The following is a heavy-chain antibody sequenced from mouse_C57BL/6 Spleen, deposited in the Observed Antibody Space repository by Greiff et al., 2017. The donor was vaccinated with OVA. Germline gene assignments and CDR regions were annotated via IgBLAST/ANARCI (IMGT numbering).Heavy chain of an antibody. V-gene: IGHV5-9-1*02. CDR1: GFTFSSYA. J-gene: IGHJ4*01. Sequence: EVKLVESGEGLVKPGGSLKLSCAASGFTFSSYAMSWVRQTPEKRLAWVAYISSGGDYIYYADTVKGRFTISRDNARNTLYLQMSSLKSEDTAMYYCTRGDDSYAMDYWGQGTSVTVSS. CDR2: ISSGGDYI. CDR3: TRGDDSYAMDY.